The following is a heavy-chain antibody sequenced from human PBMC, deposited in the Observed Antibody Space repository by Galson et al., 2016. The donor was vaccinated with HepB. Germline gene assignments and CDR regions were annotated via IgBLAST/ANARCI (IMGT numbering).Heavy chain of an antibody. J-gene: IGHJ4*02. CDR2: ISGSGGGA. V-gene: IGHV3-23*01. Sequence: SLRLSCAASGFSFSNFAMSWVCQAPGKGLEWVSAISGSGGGAYYADSVKGRFTISRDNSKNTVFLQMNSLRADDSAVYKCVKHSGFDRNYFDDWGQRTRVTVSS. CDR3: VKHSGFDRNYFDD. CDR1: GFSFSNFA. D-gene: IGHD5-12*01.